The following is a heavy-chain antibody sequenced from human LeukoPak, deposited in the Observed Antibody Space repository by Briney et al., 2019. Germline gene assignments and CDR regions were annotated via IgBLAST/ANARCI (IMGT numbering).Heavy chain of an antibody. D-gene: IGHD5-18*01. J-gene: IGHJ6*03. V-gene: IGHV4-39*01. CDR3: ATQDTGMINAYYMDV. Sequence: PSETLFLTCTVSGGSISSSSYYWGWLRQPPGKGLEWIGSIYYSGSTYYNPSLKSRVTISVDTSKNQFSLKLSSVTAADTAVYYCATQDTGMINAYYMDVWGKGTTVTVSS. CDR1: GGSISSSSYY. CDR2: IYYSGST.